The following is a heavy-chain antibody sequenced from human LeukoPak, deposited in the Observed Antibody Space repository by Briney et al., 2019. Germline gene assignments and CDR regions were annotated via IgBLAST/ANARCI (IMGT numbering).Heavy chain of an antibody. V-gene: IGHV3-74*01. D-gene: IGHD1/OR15-1a*01. Sequence: GGSLRLSCAASGFTLSYYWMHWVRQGPGKGLVWVSTISGDGSTTHYADSVKGRFTISRDNAKNTSYLEMNSLRAEDTAVYYCARDPRNKGFDPWGQGTLVTVSS. CDR1: GFTLSYYW. J-gene: IGHJ5*02. CDR2: ISGDGSTT. CDR3: ARDPRNKGFDP.